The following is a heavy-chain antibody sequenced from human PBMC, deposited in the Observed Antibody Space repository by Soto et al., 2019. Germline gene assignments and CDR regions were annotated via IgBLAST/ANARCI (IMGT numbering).Heavy chain of an antibody. Sequence: SETLSLTCAVYGGSFSGYYWSWIRQPPGKGLEWIGEINHSGSTNYNPSLKSRVTISVDTSKNQFSLKLSSVTAADTAVYYCARGSKYGAYFDYWGQGTLVTVSS. D-gene: IGHD4-4*01. J-gene: IGHJ4*02. CDR2: INHSGST. CDR1: GGSFSGYY. V-gene: IGHV4-34*01. CDR3: ARGSKYGAYFDY.